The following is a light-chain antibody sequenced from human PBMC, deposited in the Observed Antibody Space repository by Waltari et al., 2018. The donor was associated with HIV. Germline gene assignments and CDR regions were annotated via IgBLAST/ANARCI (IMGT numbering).Light chain of an antibody. Sequence: IQMTQSPSSLSASVGDRVTITCQASQDISTYLNWYQQKPGKAPNLLIYDAAHLDTWVPSRFSVSGSGTEFTFTINTLQPEDIATYYCQHSNNVLSFGGVTKVEI. V-gene: IGKV1-33*01. CDR2: DAA. CDR3: QHSNNVLS. J-gene: IGKJ4*01. CDR1: QDISTY.